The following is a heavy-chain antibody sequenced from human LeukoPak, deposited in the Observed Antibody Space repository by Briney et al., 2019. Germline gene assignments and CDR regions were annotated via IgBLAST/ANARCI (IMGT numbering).Heavy chain of an antibody. V-gene: IGHV3-23*01. J-gene: IGHJ4*02. Sequence: GGSLRLSCAASGFTFSSYAMSWVRQAPGKGLEWVSAIGGSGGSTYYADSVKGRFTISRDNSKNTLYLQMNSLRAEDTAVYYCAKVDSSSWGRDFDYWGQGTLVTVSS. CDR1: GFTFSSYA. CDR3: AKVDSSSWGRDFDY. CDR2: IGGSGGST. D-gene: IGHD6-13*01.